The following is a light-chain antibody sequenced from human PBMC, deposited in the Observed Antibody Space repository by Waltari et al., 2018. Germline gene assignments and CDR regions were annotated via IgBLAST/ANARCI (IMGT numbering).Light chain of an antibody. V-gene: IGKV1-5*03. CDR2: KAS. J-gene: IGKJ5*01. Sequence: DIQMTLSPSTLSASMGDSVTITCRASQNIDTWLAWYQQKPGKAPKLLVFKASNLEFGVPSKFSGSGSGTEFTLTVSTLEPDDFATYYCQQFSSLPITFGHGTRLESK. CDR1: QNIDTW. CDR3: QQFSSLPIT.